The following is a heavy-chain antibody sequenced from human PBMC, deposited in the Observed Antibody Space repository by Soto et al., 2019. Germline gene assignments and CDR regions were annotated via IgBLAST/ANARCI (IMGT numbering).Heavy chain of an antibody. CDR3: AIRRRVTMVRGVIDY. CDR2: INHSGST. D-gene: IGHD3-10*01. CDR1: GGSFSGYY. Sequence: QVQLQQWGAGLLKPSETLSLTCAVYGGSFSGYYWSWIRQPPGKGLEWIGEINHSGSTKYNPSLKSRVTISVGTSNHRFSLKLRSVTAADTAVYYCAIRRRVTMVRGVIDYWGQGTLVTVSS. V-gene: IGHV4-34*01. J-gene: IGHJ4*02.